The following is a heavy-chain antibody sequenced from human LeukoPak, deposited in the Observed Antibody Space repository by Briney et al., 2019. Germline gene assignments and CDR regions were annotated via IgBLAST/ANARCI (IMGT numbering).Heavy chain of an antibody. D-gene: IGHD3-10*01. CDR3: ARHYGSGSPLDH. J-gene: IGHJ4*02. CDR1: GYSFTNYW. Sequence: GESLKISCKGSGYSFTNYWITWVRQMPGKGVEWLGRIDPTDSYTNYSPSFQGHVTISADKSISTAYLQWSSLKTSDTAMYYCARHYGSGSPLDHWGQGTLVTVSS. V-gene: IGHV5-10-1*01. CDR2: IDPTDSYT.